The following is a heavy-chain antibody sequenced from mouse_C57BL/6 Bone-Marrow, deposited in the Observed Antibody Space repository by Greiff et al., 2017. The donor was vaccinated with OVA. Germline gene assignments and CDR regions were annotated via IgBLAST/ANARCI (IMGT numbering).Heavy chain of an antibody. CDR1: GFTFTDYY. CDR3: ARPYYYGSSYLGYFDV. V-gene: IGHV7-3*01. D-gene: IGHD1-1*01. Sequence: EVKVVESGGGLVQPGGSLSLSCAASGFTFTDYYMSWVRQPPGKALEWLGFIRNKANGYTTEYSASVKGRFTISRDNSQSILYLQMNALRAEDSATYYCARPYYYGSSYLGYFDVWGTGTTVTVSS. J-gene: IGHJ1*03. CDR2: IRNKANGYTT.